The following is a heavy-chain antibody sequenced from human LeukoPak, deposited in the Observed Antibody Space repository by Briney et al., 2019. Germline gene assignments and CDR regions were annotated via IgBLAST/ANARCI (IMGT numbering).Heavy chain of an antibody. J-gene: IGHJ4*02. V-gene: IGHV3-21*04. CDR3: AGGYSSGWPDY. D-gene: IGHD6-19*01. CDR1: GFTFSSYS. CDR2: ISSSSSYI. Sequence: GGSLRLSCAASGFTFSSYSMNWVRQAPGKGLEWVSSISSSSSYIYYADSVKGPFTLSTDNAKNPPYPQMNSLSAEDTAVYYCAGGYSSGWPDYWGQGTLVTVSS.